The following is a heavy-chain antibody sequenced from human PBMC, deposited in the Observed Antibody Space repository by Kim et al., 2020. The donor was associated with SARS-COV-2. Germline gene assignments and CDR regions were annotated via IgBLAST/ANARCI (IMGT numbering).Heavy chain of an antibody. V-gene: IGHV1-18*04. J-gene: IGHJ6*02. CDR3: ARFVRGVIHYYYYGMDV. Sequence: ASVKVSCKASGYTFTSYGISWVRQAPGQGLEWMGWISAYNGNTDYAQRLQGRVTMTTDTSTSTAYMELRSLRSDDTAVYYCARFVRGVIHYYYYGMDVWGRGTTVTVSS. D-gene: IGHD3-10*02. CDR2: ISAYNGNT. CDR1: GYTFTSYG.